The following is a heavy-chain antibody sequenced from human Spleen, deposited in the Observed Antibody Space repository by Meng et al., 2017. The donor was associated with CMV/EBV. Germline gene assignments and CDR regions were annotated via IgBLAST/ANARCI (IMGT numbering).Heavy chain of an antibody. CDR2: IWYDGSKQ. V-gene: IGHV3-30*02. CDR3: ANGGVRQFYYAMDV. Sequence: GESLKISCAAPGFSFSYFGMHWVRQAPGKGLEWVAFIWYDGSKQNFADSVKGRLTVSRDNSNNTLYLQMNSLRGEDTAVYYCANGGVRQFYYAMDVWGQGTTVTVSS. J-gene: IGHJ6*02. D-gene: IGHD2-15*01. CDR1: GFSFSYFG.